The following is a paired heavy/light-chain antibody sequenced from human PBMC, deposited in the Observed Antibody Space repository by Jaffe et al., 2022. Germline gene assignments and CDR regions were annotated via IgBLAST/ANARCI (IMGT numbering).Light chain of an antibody. CDR2: LDT. Sequence: SYDLIQPPSVSVSPGQTANITCSGDKLGDKYACWYQQKPGQSPVLLIYLDTRRPSGIPERFSGSNSGNTATLTITGTQSMDEADYYCQAWDRSTDYVFGTGTKVSVL. V-gene: IGLV3-1*01. J-gene: IGLJ1*01. CDR3: QAWDRSTDYV. CDR1: KLGDKY.
Heavy chain of an antibody. J-gene: IGHJ3*02. D-gene: IGHD2-21*01. CDR3: VRAQIEGAFDI. CDR2: INPSGITT. CDR1: GYTFTTYY. V-gene: IGHV1-46*01. Sequence: QVQLVQSGAEVKKPGASVKVSCKASGYTFTTYYMHWVRQAPGQGLEWMGLINPSGITTSFGQKFQGRLTLTRDTSTSTVYMSLGSLRSEDTAVYYCVRAQIEGAFDIWGQGTMVTVPS.